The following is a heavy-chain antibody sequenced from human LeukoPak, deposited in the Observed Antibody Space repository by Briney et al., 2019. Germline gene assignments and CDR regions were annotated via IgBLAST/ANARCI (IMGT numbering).Heavy chain of an antibody. CDR3: ARGPARRRDGYNYYGMDV. V-gene: IGHV3-53*01. CDR2: IYSGGSI. Sequence: GGSLRLSCAASGFTVSSNYMSWVRQAPGKGLEWVSVIYSGGSIYYADSVKGRFTISRDNSKNTLYLQMNSLRAEDTAVYYCARGPARRRDGYNYYGMDVWGQGTRSPSP. CDR1: GFTVSSNY. D-gene: IGHD5-24*01. J-gene: IGHJ6*02.